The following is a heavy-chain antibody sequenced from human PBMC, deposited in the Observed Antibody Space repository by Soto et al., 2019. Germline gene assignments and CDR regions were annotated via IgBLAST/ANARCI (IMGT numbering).Heavy chain of an antibody. D-gene: IGHD5-18*01. V-gene: IGHV4-34*01. CDR3: ARVMDTAVVARSYYYGMDV. CDR1: GGSFSGYY. Sequence: SETLSLTCAVYGGSFSGYYWSWFRQPPGKGLEWIGEINHSGSTNYNPSLKSRVTISVDTSKNQFSLNLRSVTAADTAVYYCARVMDTAVVARSYYYGMDVWGQGTTVTVSS. J-gene: IGHJ6*02. CDR2: INHSGST.